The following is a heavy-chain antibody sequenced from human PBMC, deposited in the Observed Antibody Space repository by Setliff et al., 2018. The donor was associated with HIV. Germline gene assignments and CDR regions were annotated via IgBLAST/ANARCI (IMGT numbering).Heavy chain of an antibody. Sequence: GGSLRLSCAASGFTFSSYWMTWVRQAPGKGLQWVANIRRDEGEKYYVDSVKGRFTISRDNAKNSLYLQMSSLRVDDTAVYHCARISSAWYLVDYWGQGTLVTVSS. CDR1: GFTFSSYW. CDR3: ARISSAWYLVDY. D-gene: IGHD6-13*01. CDR2: IRRDEGEK. J-gene: IGHJ4*02. V-gene: IGHV3-7*03.